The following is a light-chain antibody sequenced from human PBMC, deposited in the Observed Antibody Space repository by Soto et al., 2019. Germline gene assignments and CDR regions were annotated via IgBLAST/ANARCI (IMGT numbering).Light chain of an antibody. V-gene: IGKV1-12*01. J-gene: IGKJ5*01. CDR3: QQANSFPVT. CDR1: QSISSY. CDR2: LAS. Sequence: GDRVTITCRASQSISSYLNWYQQRPGKAPKRLIYLASSLQSGVPSRFSGSGSGTDFTLTISSLKNEDFATYYCQQANSFPVTFGQGTRLEIK.